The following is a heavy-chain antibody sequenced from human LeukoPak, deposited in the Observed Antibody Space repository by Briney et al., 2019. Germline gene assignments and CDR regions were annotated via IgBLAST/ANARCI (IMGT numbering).Heavy chain of an antibody. CDR3: AKSRYCSSTSCSYFDY. Sequence: GGSLRLSCAASGFTFSSYAMSWVRQAPGKGLEWVSAISGSGGSTYYADSVKGRFTISRDDSKNTLYLQMNSLRAEDTAVYYCAKSRYCSSTSCSYFDYWGQGTLVTVSS. D-gene: IGHD2-2*01. CDR1: GFTFSSYA. J-gene: IGHJ4*02. CDR2: ISGSGGST. V-gene: IGHV3-23*01.